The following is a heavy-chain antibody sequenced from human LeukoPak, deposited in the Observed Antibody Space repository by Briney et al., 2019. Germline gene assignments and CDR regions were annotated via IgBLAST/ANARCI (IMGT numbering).Heavy chain of an antibody. CDR3: ASQSSKYNWDYGEFDY. CDR2: IYYSGST. Sequence: PSETLSLTCTVSGGSISSGGYYWSWIRQHPGKGLEWIGYIYYSGSTYYNPSLKSRVTISVDTSKNQFSLKLSSVTAADTAVYYCASQSSKYNWDYGEFDYWGQGTLVTVSS. V-gene: IGHV4-31*03. J-gene: IGHJ4*02. D-gene: IGHD1-7*01. CDR1: GGSISSGGYY.